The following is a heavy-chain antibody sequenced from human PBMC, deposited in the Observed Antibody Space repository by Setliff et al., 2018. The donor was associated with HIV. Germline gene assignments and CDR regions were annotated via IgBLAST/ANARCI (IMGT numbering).Heavy chain of an antibody. D-gene: IGHD3-10*01. Sequence: SVKVSCKASGGTFSNYAISWVRQAPGQGLEWMGGIIPIFGSTKYAQKFQGRVTITADESTSTADMELSSLRSEDTAVYYCARDDHYYDSGSYYSDWYFDLWGRGTLVTVSA. V-gene: IGHV1-69*13. J-gene: IGHJ2*01. CDR3: ARDDHYYDSGSYYSDWYFDL. CDR2: IIPIFGST. CDR1: GGTFSNYA.